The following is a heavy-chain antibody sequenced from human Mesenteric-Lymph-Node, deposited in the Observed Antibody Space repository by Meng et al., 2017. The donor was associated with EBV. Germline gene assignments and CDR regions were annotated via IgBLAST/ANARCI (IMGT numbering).Heavy chain of an antibody. CDR2: FFHIGST. CDR1: GSSISDNNW. J-gene: IGHJ1*01. V-gene: IGHV4-4*02. Sequence: QVQLQWARPGLVKPSVTLSLACGVSGSSISDNNWWIWIRQPPGKGLEWIGEFFHIGSTNYDPSLKSRVTIALDKSKNQFSLKLISVPAADTAVYFCARVSEISGTWLDCWGQGTLVTVSS. D-gene: IGHD1-7*01. CDR3: ARVSEISGTWLDC.